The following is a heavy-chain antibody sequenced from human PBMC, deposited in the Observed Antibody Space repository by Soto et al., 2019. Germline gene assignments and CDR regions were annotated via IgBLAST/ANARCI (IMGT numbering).Heavy chain of an antibody. CDR2: IKQDGSET. J-gene: IGHJ5*02. V-gene: IGHV3-7*01. CDR1: GFTFSSYW. D-gene: IGHD6-19*01. Sequence: GGSLRLSCAASGFTFSSYWMSWVRQAPGKGLEWVANIKQDGSETYYVDSVKGRFTISRDNDKNSLYLQMNSLRAEDAAVYYCERQKAPPGRTGAAPGWFDPWGQGTLVTISS. CDR3: ERQKAPPGRTGAAPGWFDP.